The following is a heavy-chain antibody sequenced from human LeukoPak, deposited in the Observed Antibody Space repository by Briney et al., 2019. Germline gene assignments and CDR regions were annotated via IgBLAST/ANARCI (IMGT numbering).Heavy chain of an antibody. D-gene: IGHD6-6*01. CDR1: GFTFSSYG. CDR3: AKETSSIAARRSFDY. J-gene: IGHJ4*02. CDR2: IWYDGSNK. Sequence: GGSLRLSCAASGFTFSSYGMHWVRQAPGKGLEWVAVIWYDGSNKYYADSVKGRFTIPRDNSKNTLYLQMNSLRAEDTAVYYCAKETSSIAARRSFDYWGQGTLVTVSS. V-gene: IGHV3-33*06.